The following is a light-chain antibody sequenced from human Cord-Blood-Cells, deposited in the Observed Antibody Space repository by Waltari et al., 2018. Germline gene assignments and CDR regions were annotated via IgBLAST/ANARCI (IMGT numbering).Light chain of an antibody. CDR2: DAS. V-gene: IGKV3-11*01. CDR3: QQRSNWPPT. Sequence: EIVLTQSPATLSLSPGERATLSCRASQSVSSYLALYQQKPGQAPRLLIYDASNSATGSPARFSGSGSGTDFTLTISSLEPEDFAVYYCQQRSNWPPTFGQGTKLEIK. CDR1: QSVSSY. J-gene: IGKJ2*01.